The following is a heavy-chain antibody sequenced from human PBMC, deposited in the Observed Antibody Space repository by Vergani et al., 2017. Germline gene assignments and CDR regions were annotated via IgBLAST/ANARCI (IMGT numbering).Heavy chain of an antibody. J-gene: IGHJ4*02. CDR2: ISYDGSNK. CDR3: AKDRDHYSSGWYGGVRGYFDY. Sequence: QVQLVESGGGVVQPGRYLRLSCAASGFTFSSSALHWVRQAPGKGLEWVAVISYDGSNKYYADSVKGRFTISRDNAKSTLYLQMNSLRAEDTAVYYCAKDRDHYSSGWYGGVRGYFDYWGQGTLVTVSS. V-gene: IGHV3-30-3*01. D-gene: IGHD6-19*01. CDR1: GFTFSSSA.